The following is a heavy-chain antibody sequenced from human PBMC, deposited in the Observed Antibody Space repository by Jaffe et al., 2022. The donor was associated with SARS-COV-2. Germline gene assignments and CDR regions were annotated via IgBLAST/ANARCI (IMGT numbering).Heavy chain of an antibody. J-gene: IGHJ4*02. Sequence: QVQLVESGGGVVQPGGSLRLSCAASGFTFSSYGMHWVRQAPGRGLEWVALISYDGSKQYYADSVKGRLTISRDYSKNSVFLQMNSLRAEDTAVYYCAKDQGQYQLLLDYWGQGTLVTVSS. V-gene: IGHV3-30*18. CDR2: ISYDGSKQ. CDR3: AKDQGQYQLLLDY. CDR1: GFTFSSYG. D-gene: IGHD2-2*01.